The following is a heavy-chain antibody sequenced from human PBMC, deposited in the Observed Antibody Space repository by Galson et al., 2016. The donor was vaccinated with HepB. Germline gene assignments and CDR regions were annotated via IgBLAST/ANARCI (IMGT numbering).Heavy chain of an antibody. D-gene: IGHD3-3*01. V-gene: IGHV1-69*13. CDR3: ARGGGITMTPWALEY. CDR2: IRPSIGTA. CDR1: EGTFSNYV. Sequence: SVKVSCKASEGTFSNYVIHWVRQAPGQGLEWVGGIRPSIGTAHYTQKFQGRVTLTADETPSTVYMEVSSLRFEDTAVYYCARGGGITMTPWALEYWGQGTLVTVSS. J-gene: IGHJ4*02.